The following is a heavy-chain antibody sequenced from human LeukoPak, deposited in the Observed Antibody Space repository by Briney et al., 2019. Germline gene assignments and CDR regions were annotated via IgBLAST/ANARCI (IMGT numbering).Heavy chain of an antibody. V-gene: IGHV4-59*01. CDR2: NXNSGRT. CDR1: XGSMXSXX. J-gene: IGHJ6*02. CDR3: AREYGSGSYYNYFFYGFDV. D-gene: IGHD3-10*01. Sequence: XXXTVXXGSMXSXXWSWIRXSPGXXLEXXXYNXNSGRTSYNGRTNYNPSLKSRVTISVDTSKNQFSLKLTSVTAADTAVYYCAREYGSGSYYNYFFYGFDVWGQGTTVTVSS.